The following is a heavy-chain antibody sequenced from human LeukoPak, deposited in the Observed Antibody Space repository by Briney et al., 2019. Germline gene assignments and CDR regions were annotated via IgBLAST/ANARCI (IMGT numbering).Heavy chain of an antibody. D-gene: IGHD3-16*01. CDR1: GFTYSSYS. Sequence: GGSLRLSCAASGFTYSSYSIHWVRQAQGKGLEWDSSISSSSSYIYYADSVKGRFTISRDNAKNSLYLQMNSLRAEDTAVYYCARDTSPASFDYWGQGTLVTVSS. CDR3: ARDTSPASFDY. J-gene: IGHJ4*02. CDR2: ISSSSSYI. V-gene: IGHV3-21*01.